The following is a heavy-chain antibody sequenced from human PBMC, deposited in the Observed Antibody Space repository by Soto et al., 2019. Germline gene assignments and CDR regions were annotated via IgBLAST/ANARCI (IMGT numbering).Heavy chain of an antibody. D-gene: IGHD4-17*01. CDR3: AKDLLTTGIMVDS. CDR2: ISGSDDST. CDR1: GFTLSSYA. J-gene: IGHJ4*02. V-gene: IGHV3-23*01. Sequence: EVQLLESGGGLVQPGGSLRLSCAASGFTLSSYAMSWVRQAPGKGLEGVSIISGSDDSTYYADSVKGRFTISRDNSKNTLYLQMNSLRAEDTAIYYCAKDLLTTGIMVDSWGQGTLVTVPS.